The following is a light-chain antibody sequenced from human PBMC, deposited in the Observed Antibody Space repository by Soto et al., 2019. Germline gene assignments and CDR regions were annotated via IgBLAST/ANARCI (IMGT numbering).Light chain of an antibody. V-gene: IGLV2-14*03. J-gene: IGLJ1*01. CDR3: SSYTSSSTLPYV. CDR1: SSDVGGYKY. Sequence: QSALTQPASVSGSPGQSITISCTGTSSDVGGYKYVSWYQQHPGKAPKLMIYDVSNRPSGVSNRFSGSKSGNTASLTISGLQAEDEADYYCSSYTSSSTLPYVFGTGTK. CDR2: DVS.